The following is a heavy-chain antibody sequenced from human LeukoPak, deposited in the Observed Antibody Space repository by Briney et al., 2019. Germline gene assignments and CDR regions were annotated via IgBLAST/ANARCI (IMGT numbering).Heavy chain of an antibody. CDR1: GFTFTSSA. CDR2: IVVGSGNT. Sequence: GASVKVSCKASGFTFTSSAMQWVRQARGQRLEWIGWIVVGSGNTNYAQKFQERVTITRDMSTSTAYMELSSLRSEDTAVYYCAAVLGYYDSSGYYPHFDYWGQGTLVTASS. CDR3: AAVLGYYDSSGYYPHFDY. V-gene: IGHV1-58*02. J-gene: IGHJ4*02. D-gene: IGHD3-22*01.